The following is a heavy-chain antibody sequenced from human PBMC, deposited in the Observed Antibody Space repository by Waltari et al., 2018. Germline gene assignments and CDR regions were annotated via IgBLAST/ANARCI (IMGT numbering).Heavy chain of an antibody. V-gene: IGHV3-23*01. J-gene: IGHJ6*02. D-gene: IGHD5-12*01. CDR3: ATDPWNSGQPYGMDV. Sequence: EVQLLQSGGGLVQPGGSLRLSCTASGFTFSTSAMGWVRQAPGKGLEWISPISSSGDRTYYADSVKGRFTISRDNVMNTLYLQMNSLRAEDTAVYYCATDPWNSGQPYGMDVWGQGTTVTVSS. CDR1: GFTFSTSA. CDR2: ISSSGDRT.